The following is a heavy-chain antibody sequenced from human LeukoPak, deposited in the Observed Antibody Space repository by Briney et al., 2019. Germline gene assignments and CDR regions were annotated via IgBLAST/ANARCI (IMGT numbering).Heavy chain of an antibody. J-gene: IGHJ4*02. CDR2: IRQDGDTK. Sequence: GGSLRLSCAASGFPFNAYWMTWVRQAPGKGLEWVANIRQDGDTKYYVDSVKGRFTISRDNAMNSLYLQMNSLRAEDTAIYYCARSLPYGTTWYGRSDFWGQGILVTVSS. V-gene: IGHV3-7*03. CDR1: GFPFNAYW. D-gene: IGHD6-13*01. CDR3: ARSLPYGTTWYGRSDF.